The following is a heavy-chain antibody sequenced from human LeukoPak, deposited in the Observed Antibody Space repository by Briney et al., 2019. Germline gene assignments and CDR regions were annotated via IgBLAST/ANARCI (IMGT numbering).Heavy chain of an antibody. CDR1: GDSISRSRHF. V-gene: IGHV4-39*07. J-gene: IGHJ5*02. CDR2: IYNSGST. CDR3: ARWGTYASTSNWFDP. Sequence: SETLSLTCNVSGDSISRSRHFWAWIRQSPGRGLEWIGYIYNSGSTYYNPSLKSRVTISVDTSKNQFSLRLNSVTAADTAVYYCARWGTYASTSNWFDPWGQGTLVTVSS. D-gene: IGHD2-2*01.